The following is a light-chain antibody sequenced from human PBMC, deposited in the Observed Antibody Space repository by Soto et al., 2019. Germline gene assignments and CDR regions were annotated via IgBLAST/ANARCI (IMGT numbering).Light chain of an antibody. Sequence: EIVMTQSPATLSVSPGERATLSCRASQSVSSNLAWYQQKPGQAPRLLIYGASTRATGIPARFSGSGSGTEFTLTISSLQSEDFAVYNCQQYNNWPPVVTFGGGTKVEIK. V-gene: IGKV3-15*01. CDR1: QSVSSN. J-gene: IGKJ4*01. CDR3: QQYNNWPPVVT. CDR2: GAS.